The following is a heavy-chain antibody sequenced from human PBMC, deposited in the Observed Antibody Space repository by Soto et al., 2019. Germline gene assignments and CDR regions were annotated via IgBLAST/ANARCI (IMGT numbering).Heavy chain of an antibody. J-gene: IGHJ4*02. Sequence: GGSLRLSCAASGFTVSSNYMSWVRQAPGKGLEWVSVIYSGGSTYYADSVKGRFTISRDNSKNTLYLQMNSLRAEDTAVYYCARALYPSKITTGERFALDYWGQGTLVTVSS. CDR2: IYSGGST. D-gene: IGHD3-3*01. V-gene: IGHV3-66*01. CDR3: ARALYPSKITTGERFALDY. CDR1: GFTVSSNY.